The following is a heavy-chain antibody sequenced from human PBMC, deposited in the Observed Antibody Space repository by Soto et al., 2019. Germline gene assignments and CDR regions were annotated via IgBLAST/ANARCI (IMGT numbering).Heavy chain of an antibody. CDR3: ARAIMKGYFISTSCLYGMDV. CDR2: ISHDGSNK. J-gene: IGHJ6*02. D-gene: IGHD2-2*01. CDR1: GFTFSNYA. V-gene: IGHV3-30-3*01. Sequence: QPGGSLRLSCAASGFTFSNYAMYWVRQAPGKGLEWVAVISHDGSNKYYADSVKGRFTISRDNSKNTLYVQMNSLRGEDTAVYYCARAIMKGYFISTSCLYGMDVCG.